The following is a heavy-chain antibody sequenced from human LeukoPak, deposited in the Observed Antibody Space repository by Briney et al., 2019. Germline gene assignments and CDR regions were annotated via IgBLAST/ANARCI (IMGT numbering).Heavy chain of an antibody. CDR3: TTEWLLRKNDAFDI. CDR1: GFTFSNAW. J-gene: IGHJ3*02. V-gene: IGHV3-15*01. D-gene: IGHD3-22*01. CDR2: IKSKTDGGTT. Sequence: GGSLRLSCAASGFTFSNAWMSWVRQAPGKGLEWVGRIKSKTDGGTTDYAAPVKGRFTISRDDSKNTLYLQMNSLKTEDTAVYYCTTEWLLRKNDAFDIWGQGTMVTVSS.